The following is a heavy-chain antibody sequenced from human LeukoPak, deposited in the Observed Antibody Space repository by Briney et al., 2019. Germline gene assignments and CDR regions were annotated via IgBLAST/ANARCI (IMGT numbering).Heavy chain of an antibody. J-gene: IGHJ5*02. Sequence: SETLSLTCTVSGDSISSSSYYWGWIRQPPGKGLEWIGNIYSSGSTNYNPSFKSRVTISVDTSKNQFSLKLSSVTAADTAVYYCARGPSPYGGDNWFDPWGQGTLVTVSS. CDR3: ARGPSPYGGDNWFDP. D-gene: IGHD4-23*01. CDR1: GDSISSSSYY. V-gene: IGHV4-39*07. CDR2: IYSSGST.